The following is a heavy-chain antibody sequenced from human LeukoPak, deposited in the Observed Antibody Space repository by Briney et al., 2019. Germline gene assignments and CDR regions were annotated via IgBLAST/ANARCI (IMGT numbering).Heavy chain of an antibody. Sequence: GGSLRLSCAASGFTFSSYAMSWVRQAPGKGLEWVSAISGGGSTHYADSVKGRFTISRDNSKNTLYLQMSSLRAGDTAVYYCAKSSYYDSSGYYREYYFDYWGQGTLVTVSS. CDR3: AKSSYYDSSGYYREYYFDY. V-gene: IGHV3-23*01. J-gene: IGHJ4*02. D-gene: IGHD3-22*01. CDR1: GFTFSSYA. CDR2: ISGGGST.